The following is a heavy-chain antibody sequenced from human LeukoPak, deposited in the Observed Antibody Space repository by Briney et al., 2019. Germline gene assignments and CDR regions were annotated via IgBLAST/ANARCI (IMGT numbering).Heavy chain of an antibody. CDR2: SSGSGGST. CDR1: GFTFSSYA. D-gene: IGHD6-13*01. V-gene: IGHV3-23*01. Sequence: GGSLRLSCAASGFTFSSYAMRWVRQAPGKALEWVATSSGSGGSTYYADSRKGRFTISRDNTKSTPYLQMNRLRAEDTAVYYCAKEAGGGIGYFYNCGPGTLVTVS. J-gene: IGHJ4*01. CDR3: AKEAGGGIGYFYN.